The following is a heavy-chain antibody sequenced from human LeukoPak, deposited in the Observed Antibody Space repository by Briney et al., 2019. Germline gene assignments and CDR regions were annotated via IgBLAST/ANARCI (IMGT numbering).Heavy chain of an antibody. V-gene: IGHV3-49*04. Sequence: PGRSLRLSCTASGFTFGDYAMSWVRQAPGKRLEWVGFIRSKAYGGTTEYAASVKGRFTISRDDSKSITYLQMNSLKTEDTAVYYCTRVEWLREPLFDYWGQGTLVTVSS. CDR1: GFTFGDYA. J-gene: IGHJ4*02. CDR3: TRVEWLREPLFDY. D-gene: IGHD5-12*01. CDR2: IRSKAYGGTT.